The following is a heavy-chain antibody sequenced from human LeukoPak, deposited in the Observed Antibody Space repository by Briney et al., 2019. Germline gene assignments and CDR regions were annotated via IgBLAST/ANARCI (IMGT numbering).Heavy chain of an antibody. CDR2: IIPIFGTA. V-gene: IGHV1-69*13. J-gene: IGHJ6*02. CDR3: AKDIVVVPAATYGNYYYYYGMDV. Sequence: GASVKVSCKASGGTFSSYAISWVRQAPGQGLEWMGGIIPIFGTANYAQKFQGRVTITADESTSTAYMELSSLRSEDTAVYYCAKDIVVVPAATYGNYYYYYGMDVWGQGTTVTVSS. CDR1: GGTFSSYA. D-gene: IGHD2-2*01.